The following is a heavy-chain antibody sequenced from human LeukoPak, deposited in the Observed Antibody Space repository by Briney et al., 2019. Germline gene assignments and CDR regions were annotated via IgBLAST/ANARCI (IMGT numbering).Heavy chain of an antibody. CDR1: GLTFSSYA. CDR3: AKEFRGGWPFDY. CDR2: IGGSGGKT. Sequence: SGGSLRLSCAASGLTFSSYAMSWVRQAPGKGLEWVSGIGGSGGKTYYADSVKGRFTISRDNSKNTLYLQMNSLRAEDTAVYYCAKEFRGGWPFDYWGQGTLVTVSS. J-gene: IGHJ4*02. D-gene: IGHD6-19*01. V-gene: IGHV3-23*01.